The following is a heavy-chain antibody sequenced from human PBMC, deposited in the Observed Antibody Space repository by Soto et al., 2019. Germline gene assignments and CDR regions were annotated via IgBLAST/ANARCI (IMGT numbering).Heavy chain of an antibody. CDR1: GYTFTSYD. CDR2: MNPNSGNT. Sequence: QVQLVQSGAEVKKPGASVKVSCKASGYTFTSYDVNWVRQATGQGLEWMGWMNPNSGNTGYAQKFQGGVPMTTNTSISTAYMELSSLRSEDTAVYYCAREQKVRGFDPWGQGTLVTVSS. CDR3: AREQKVRGFDP. D-gene: IGHD6-13*01. J-gene: IGHJ5*02. V-gene: IGHV1-8*01.